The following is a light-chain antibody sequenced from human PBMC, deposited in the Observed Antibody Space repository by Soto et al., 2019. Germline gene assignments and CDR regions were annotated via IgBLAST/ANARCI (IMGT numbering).Light chain of an antibody. CDR2: DAS. V-gene: IGKV3-20*01. J-gene: IGKJ4*01. CDR1: QSVSSIY. Sequence: EIVLTQSPGTLSLSPGERATLSCGASQSVSSIYLAWYQQKPGQAPRLLIYDASSRATGIPDRFSGSGSGTDFTLTISRLEPEDFAVYYWQQYGSSPPLTFGGGTKVEIK. CDR3: QQYGSSPPLT.